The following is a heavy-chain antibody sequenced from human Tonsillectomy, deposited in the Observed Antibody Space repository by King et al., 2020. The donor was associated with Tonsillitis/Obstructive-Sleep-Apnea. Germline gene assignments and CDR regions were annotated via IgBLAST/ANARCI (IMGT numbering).Heavy chain of an antibody. J-gene: IGHJ4*02. CDR3: ARRTATDYFDY. D-gene: IGHD2-15*01. V-gene: IGHV3-48*03. CDR1: GFTFSSYE. Sequence: EQLVQSGGGLVQPRGSLRLSCAASGFTFSSYEMNWVRQAPGKGLEWVSYISSCGSTIYYADSVKGRFTISRDNAKNSLYLQMNSLRAEDTAVYYCARRTATDYFDYWGQGTLVTVSS. CDR2: ISSCGSTI.